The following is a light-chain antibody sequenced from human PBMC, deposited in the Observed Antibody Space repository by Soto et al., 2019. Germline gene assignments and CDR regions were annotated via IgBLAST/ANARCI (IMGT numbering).Light chain of an antibody. CDR1: SSDLGSYNF. V-gene: IGLV2-23*01. CDR3: CSYAASSTSVV. CDR2: EAT. Sequence: QSALAQPASGAGSPGQSIAISCTGTSSDLGSYNFVSWYQQRPGKAPKLMIYEATKRPSGVSNRFSGSNSGNTASLTISGLQAEDEADYYCCSYAASSTSVVFGGGTNVTVL. J-gene: IGLJ2*01.